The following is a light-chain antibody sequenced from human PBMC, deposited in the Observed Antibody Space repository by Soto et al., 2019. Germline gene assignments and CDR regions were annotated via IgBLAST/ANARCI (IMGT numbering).Light chain of an antibody. CDR1: QSISSY. Sequence: DIQMTQSPSTLSASVGDRVTITCRARQSISSYLAWYQQKPGKAPKLLIYDASNLESGVPSRFSGSGSGTEFTLTITSLQPDDFATYYCQQYNSYQYTFGQGTKVDIK. CDR2: DAS. V-gene: IGKV1-5*01. J-gene: IGKJ2*01. CDR3: QQYNSYQYT.